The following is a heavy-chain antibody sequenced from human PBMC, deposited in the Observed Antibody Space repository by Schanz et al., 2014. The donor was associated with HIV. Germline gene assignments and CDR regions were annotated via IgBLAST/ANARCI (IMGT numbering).Heavy chain of an antibody. CDR3: ARDQGYCAGSTCYSWYSFDS. CDR1: GFIFNGYY. Sequence: QVQLVESGGGLVEPGGSLRLSCEASGFIFNGYYLTWIRQAPGKGLEWVSSIVSDSESKFYTDSVEGRFTVSRDNAKNSLFLQMNSLRVEDTAVYYCARDQGYCAGSTCYSWYSFDSWGQGTPVTVSS. D-gene: IGHD2-21*02. V-gene: IGHV3-11*01. J-gene: IGHJ4*02. CDR2: IVSDSESK.